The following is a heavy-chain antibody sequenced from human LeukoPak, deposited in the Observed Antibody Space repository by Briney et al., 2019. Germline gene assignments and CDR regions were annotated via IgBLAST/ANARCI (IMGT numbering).Heavy chain of an antibody. D-gene: IGHD1-1*01. CDR3: ARDGRGIPGFDY. V-gene: IGHV3-48*03. CDR2: ISSSGSTI. CDR1: GFTFSSYE. Sequence: GGSLRLSCAASGFTFSSYEMNWVRQPPGKGLEWVSYISSSGSTIYYADSVRGRFTISRDNAKNSLYLQMNSLRAEDTAVYYCARDGRGIPGFDYWGQGTLVTVSS. J-gene: IGHJ4*02.